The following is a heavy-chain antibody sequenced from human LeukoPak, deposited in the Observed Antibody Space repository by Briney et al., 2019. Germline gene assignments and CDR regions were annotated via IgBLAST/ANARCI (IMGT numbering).Heavy chain of an antibody. CDR1: GYTFTSYG. CDR2: ISAYNGNT. D-gene: IGHD3-22*01. J-gene: IGHJ6*03. Sequence: ASVKVSSKASGYTFTSYGISWVRQAPGQGLEWMGWISAYNGNTNYAQKLQGRVTMTTDTSTSTAYMELRSLRSDDTAVYYCARVRDDSSGYYNYYYMDVWGKGTTVTVSS. V-gene: IGHV1-18*01. CDR3: ARVRDDSSGYYNYYYMDV.